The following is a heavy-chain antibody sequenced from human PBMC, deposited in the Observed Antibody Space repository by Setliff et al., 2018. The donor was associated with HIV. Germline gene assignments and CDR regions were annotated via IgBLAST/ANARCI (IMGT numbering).Heavy chain of an antibody. CDR3: ARSIYGSGTYPLDV. V-gene: IGHV4-4*07. Sequence: SETLSLTCNYSGNSFSGYHWNWIRQPAGKGLEWLGRIYYTGSTEYNPSLKSRLTMSMDTSKDQFSLGLVSLTTADTAVYYCARSIYGSGTYPLDVWGPGTLVTVSS. J-gene: IGHJ4*02. D-gene: IGHD3-10*01. CDR2: IYYTGST. CDR1: GNSFSGYH.